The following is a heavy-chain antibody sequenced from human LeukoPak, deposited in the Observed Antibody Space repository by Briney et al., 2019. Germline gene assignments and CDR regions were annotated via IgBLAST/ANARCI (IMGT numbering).Heavy chain of an antibody. J-gene: IGHJ4*02. CDR3: ARDDSSGYYRDY. CDR2: IYYSGDT. D-gene: IGHD3-22*01. V-gene: IGHV4-59*01. CDR1: GGSISRNY. Sequence: PSETLSLTCTVSGGSISRNYWTWIRQTPGKSLEWIGTIYYSGDTNYNPSLKSRLTISVDTSKNHFSLKLSSVTAADTAVYFCARDDSSGYYRDYWGQGTLVTVSS.